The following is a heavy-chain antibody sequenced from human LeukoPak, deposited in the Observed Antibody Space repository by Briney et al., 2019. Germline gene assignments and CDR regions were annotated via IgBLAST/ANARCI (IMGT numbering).Heavy chain of an antibody. CDR2: VNGDGSST. CDR1: GFTFSTYW. CDR3: TRDLSPAHF. J-gene: IGHJ4*02. V-gene: IGHV3-74*01. Sequence: GGSLRLSCTASGFTFSTYWMHWVRQAPGGGLMWVSRVNGDGSSTVYADSVKGRFTISRDNAKNTLYLQMNSLRAEDTGVYYCTRDLSPAHFWGQGTLVTVSS. D-gene: IGHD2/OR15-2a*01.